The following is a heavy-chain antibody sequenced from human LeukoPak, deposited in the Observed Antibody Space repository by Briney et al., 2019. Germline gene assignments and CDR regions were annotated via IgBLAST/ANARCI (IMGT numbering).Heavy chain of an antibody. CDR1: GFTFSDSA. V-gene: IGHV3-73*01. D-gene: IGHD3/OR15-3a*01. Sequence: GSLRLSCAGSGFTFSDSAVHWVRQASGKGLEWVGRIRGKVNSYTTAYAASVKDRFTVSRDDSKNTAYLEMNSLRTEDTAFYYCVFSAGSHSGGQGTLVSVCS. CDR3: VFSAGSHS. J-gene: IGHJ4*02. CDR2: IRGKVNSYTT.